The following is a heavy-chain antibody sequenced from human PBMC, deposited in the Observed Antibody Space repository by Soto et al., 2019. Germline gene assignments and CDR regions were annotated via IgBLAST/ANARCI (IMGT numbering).Heavy chain of an antibody. Sequence: QVQLVQSGGEVNRPGASVKVSCKTSGYTFSNYGITWVRQAPGQPLEWLGWISLYSDGTNYAQKFQGRVSMTTDTSTTTAYMELMSLRSDATAVYYFARVVPGAEAWFGPWGQGTLVTVSS. V-gene: IGHV1-18*01. D-gene: IGHD2-2*01. CDR2: ISLYSDGT. CDR1: GYTFSNYG. CDR3: ARVVPGAEAWFGP. J-gene: IGHJ5*02.